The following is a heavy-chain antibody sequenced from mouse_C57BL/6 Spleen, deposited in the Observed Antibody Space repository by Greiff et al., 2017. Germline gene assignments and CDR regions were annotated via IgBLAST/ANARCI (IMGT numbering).Heavy chain of an antibody. Sequence: VQLQQSGAELAKPGASVKLSCKASGYTFTSYTMHWVKQRPGQGLEWIGYINPSSGYTNYNQKFKVKATLTVAKSSSTAYMQLSSLTSEDSAVYYCAACYAMDYWGQGTAVTVSS. V-gene: IGHV1-7*01. CDR1: GYTFTSYT. CDR3: AACYAMDY. J-gene: IGHJ4*01. CDR2: INPSSGYT.